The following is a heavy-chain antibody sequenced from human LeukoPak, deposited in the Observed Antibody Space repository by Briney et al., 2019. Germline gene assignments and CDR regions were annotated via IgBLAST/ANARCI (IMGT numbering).Heavy chain of an antibody. Sequence: PSETLSLTCTIFGSSISDNYYWGWIRRPPGKGLEWIGSGYHSGSTYYNPSLKRQVTLSVDTSNNHFSLKLRSVTAADTAVYYCARHNYYHFWSTLNWFDPWGQGTLVTVSS. CDR1: GSSISDNYY. CDR3: ARHNYYHFWSTLNWFDP. V-gene: IGHV4-38-2*02. CDR2: GYHSGST. D-gene: IGHD3-3*01. J-gene: IGHJ5*02.